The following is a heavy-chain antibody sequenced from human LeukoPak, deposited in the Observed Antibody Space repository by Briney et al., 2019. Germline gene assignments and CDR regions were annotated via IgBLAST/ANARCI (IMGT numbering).Heavy chain of an antibody. CDR3: ARVVVLEWLAPIPDY. Sequence: ASVKVSCKASGYTFTSYDINWVRQATGQGLEWMGWMNPNSGNTGYAQKFQGRVTMTRNTSMSTAYMELSSLRSEDTAVYYCARVVVLEWLAPIPDYWGQGTLVTVSS. CDR1: GYTFTSYD. CDR2: MNPNSGNT. V-gene: IGHV1-8*01. J-gene: IGHJ4*02. D-gene: IGHD3-3*01.